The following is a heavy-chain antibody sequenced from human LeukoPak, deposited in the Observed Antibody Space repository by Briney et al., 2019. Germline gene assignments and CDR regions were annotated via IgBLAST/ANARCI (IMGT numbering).Heavy chain of an antibody. V-gene: IGHV1-2*02. CDR1: GYTFTGYY. J-gene: IGHJ4*02. CDR2: INPNSGGT. Sequence: EASVKVSCKASGYTFTGYYMHWVRQAPGQGLEWMGWINPNSGGTNYAQKFQGRVTMTRDTSISTAYMELTRLRSDDTAVYYCARDNGDYWFDYWGQRTLVTVSS. CDR3: ARDNGDYWFDY. D-gene: IGHD4-17*01.